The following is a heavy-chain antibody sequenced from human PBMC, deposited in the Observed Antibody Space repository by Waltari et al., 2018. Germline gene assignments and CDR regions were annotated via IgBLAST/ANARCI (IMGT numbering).Heavy chain of an antibody. CDR2: IIPSGVSA. J-gene: IGHJ4*02. V-gene: IGHV1-46*01. CDR3: ARVPPGPYYFDY. CDR1: GYTFANFH. Sequence: QVQLVQSGAEVKKPGASVNVSCKASGYTFANFHIHWVRQAPGHGLEWMGKIIPSGVSAGYPQKVHGRVTMTRDTSTGTVYMELTSLTSEDTAVYFCARVPPGPYYFDYWGQGTLVTVSS.